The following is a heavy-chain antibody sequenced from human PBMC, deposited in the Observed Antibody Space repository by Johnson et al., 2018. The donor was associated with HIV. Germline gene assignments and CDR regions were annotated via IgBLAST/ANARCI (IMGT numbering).Heavy chain of an antibody. D-gene: IGHD2-21*01. CDR3: ARVARVVVYASDI. CDR2: ISSSGSTI. CDR1: GFTFSDYY. Sequence: VQLVESGGGLVQPGGSLRLSCGASGFTFSDYYMSWIRQAPGKGLEWVSYISSSGSTIYYADSVKGRFTISRDNAKNSLYLQMNSLRAEDTAVYYCARVARVVVYASDIWGQGTMVTVSS. V-gene: IGHV3-11*01. J-gene: IGHJ3*02.